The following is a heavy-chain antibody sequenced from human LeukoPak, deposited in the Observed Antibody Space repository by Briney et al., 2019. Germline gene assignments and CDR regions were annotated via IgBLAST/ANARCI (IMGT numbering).Heavy chain of an antibody. Sequence: PSQTLSLTCTVSGGSISSGSYYWSWIRQPAGKGLEWIGRIYTSGSTNYNPSLKSRVTISVDTSKNQFSLKLSSVTAADTAVYYCAKEALDTANAFDIWGQGTMVTVSS. D-gene: IGHD5-18*01. CDR3: AKEALDTANAFDI. V-gene: IGHV4-61*02. J-gene: IGHJ3*02. CDR1: GGSISSGSYY. CDR2: IYTSGST.